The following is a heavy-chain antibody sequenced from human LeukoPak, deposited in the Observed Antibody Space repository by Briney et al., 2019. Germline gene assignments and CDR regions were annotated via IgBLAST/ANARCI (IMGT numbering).Heavy chain of an antibody. CDR2: IYYSGST. CDR3: ARRPTVSSYHYYMDV. Sequence: KPSETLSLTCAVYGGSFTGYYWGWIRQPPGKGLEWIGSIYYSGSTYYNPSLKSRVTISVDTSKNQFSLKLSSVTAADTAVYYCARRPTVSSYHYYMDVWGKGTTVTISS. CDR1: GGSFTGYY. D-gene: IGHD4-17*01. J-gene: IGHJ6*03. V-gene: IGHV4-39*01.